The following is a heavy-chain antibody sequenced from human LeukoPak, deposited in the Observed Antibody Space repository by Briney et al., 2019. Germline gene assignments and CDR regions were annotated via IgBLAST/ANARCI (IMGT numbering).Heavy chain of an antibody. Sequence: EGSLRLSCAASGFTFSSYSMNWVRQAPGKGLEWVSYISSSSSTIYYADSVKGRFSISRDNAKSSLYLQMNSLRAEDTAVYYCASPPFGCSSTSCYGYWGQGTLVSVSS. CDR2: ISSSSSTI. V-gene: IGHV3-48*01. CDR3: ASPPFGCSSTSCYGY. D-gene: IGHD2-2*01. J-gene: IGHJ4*02. CDR1: GFTFSSYS.